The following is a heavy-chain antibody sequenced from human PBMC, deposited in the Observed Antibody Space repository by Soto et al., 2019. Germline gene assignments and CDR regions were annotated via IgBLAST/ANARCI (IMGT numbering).Heavy chain of an antibody. J-gene: IGHJ6*02. CDR2: ISGSGGST. CDR3: AKDRPFLGHCSSTSCYYGMDV. Sequence: GGSLRLSCAASGFTFSSHAMSWVRRAPGKGLEWVSAISGSGGSTCYADSVKGRFTISRDNSKNTLYLQMNSLRAEDTAVYYCAKDRPFLGHCSSTSCYYGMDVWGQGTTVTVSS. CDR1: GFTFSSHA. V-gene: IGHV3-23*01. D-gene: IGHD2-2*03.